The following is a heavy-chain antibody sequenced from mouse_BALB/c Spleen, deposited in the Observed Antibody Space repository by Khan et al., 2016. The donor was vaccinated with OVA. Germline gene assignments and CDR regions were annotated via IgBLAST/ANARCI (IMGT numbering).Heavy chain of an antibody. CDR1: GYTFSSYW. V-gene: IGHV1-9*01. D-gene: IGHD2-2*01. CDR2: IFPGSVST. Sequence: LEESGGDLMKPGASVKISCKATGYTFSSYWIEWVKQRPGHGLEWIGQIFPGSVSTTYNEKFKGKATFTADTSSNTAYMQLSSLTSEDSAVYYCARGGYGGFAYWGQGTLVTVSA. CDR3: ARGGYGGFAY. J-gene: IGHJ3*01.